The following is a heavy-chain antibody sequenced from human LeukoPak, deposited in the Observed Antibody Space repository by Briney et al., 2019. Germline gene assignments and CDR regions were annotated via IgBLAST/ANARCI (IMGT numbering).Heavy chain of an antibody. CDR1: GEPFSTYY. V-gene: IGHV4-34*01. D-gene: IGHD4-23*01. CDR3: ARDGGSNNYWFDP. Sequence: SETLSLTCAIYGEPFSTYYGIWIRQPPGKGLEWIGEINQSGRTNYNPSLKSRVTISVDTSKNQFSLKPKSVTAADTAVYYCARDGGSNNYWFDPWGQGMLVSVSS. CDR2: INQSGRT. J-gene: IGHJ5*02.